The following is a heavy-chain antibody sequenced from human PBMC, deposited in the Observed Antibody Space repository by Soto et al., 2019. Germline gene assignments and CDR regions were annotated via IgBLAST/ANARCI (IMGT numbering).Heavy chain of an antibody. V-gene: IGHV4-4*02. D-gene: IGHD2-21*02. CDR1: GGTVASSHW. Sequence: QVQLQESGPRLVKPSGSLSLTCGVSGGTVASSHWWSWVRQSPGGGLEWIGNVYHTGDTNFNPSLQSRVTISVDKSSNQFSLRLKSLMAAATAVYFCAREIVTAGGNNYFDPWGPGTLVTVSS. CDR3: AREIVTAGGNNYFDP. J-gene: IGHJ5*02. CDR2: VYHTGDT.